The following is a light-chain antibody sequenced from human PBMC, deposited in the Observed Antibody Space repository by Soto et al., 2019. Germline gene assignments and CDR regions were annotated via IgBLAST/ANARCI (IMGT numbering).Light chain of an antibody. CDR2: DAS. Sequence: EIVLTQSPDTLSLSPGERPTLSCSASQSVGNNFLAWYQQKPGQAPTLLIYDASSRASGLPDRFSGSGSETDFTLTVSRLELEDFAVYFCHQYGTSPQTFGQGTKVDIK. CDR1: QSVGNNF. V-gene: IGKV3-20*01. J-gene: IGKJ1*01. CDR3: HQYGTSPQT.